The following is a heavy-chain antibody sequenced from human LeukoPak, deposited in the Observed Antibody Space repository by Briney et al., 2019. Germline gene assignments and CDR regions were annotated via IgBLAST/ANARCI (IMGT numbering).Heavy chain of an antibody. D-gene: IGHD2-15*01. V-gene: IGHV3-30*18. Sequence: PGGSLRLSCVASGFTLSNYAMSWARQAPGKGLEWVAVISSDETNIRYGDSVKGRFTVSRDNAKNTLYLQMNSLRAEDTAVYYCAKDPYRVVFATGNYLDPWGQGTLVTVSS. CDR3: AKDPYRVVFATGNYLDP. CDR2: ISSDETNI. CDR1: GFTLSNYA. J-gene: IGHJ5*02.